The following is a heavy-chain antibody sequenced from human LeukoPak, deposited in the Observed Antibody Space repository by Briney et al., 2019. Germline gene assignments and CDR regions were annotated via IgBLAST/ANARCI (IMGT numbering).Heavy chain of an antibody. CDR2: INPSGGST. D-gene: IGHD5-12*01. Sequence: ASVKVSCKASGYTFTSYYMHWVRQAPGQGLEWMGIINPSGGSTSYAQKFQGRVTMTRDTSTSTVYMELSSLRSEDTAVYYCAAELAGVDIVATATGYWGQGTLVTVSS. J-gene: IGHJ4*02. CDR3: AAELAGVDIVATATGY. CDR1: GYTFTSYY. V-gene: IGHV1-46*01.